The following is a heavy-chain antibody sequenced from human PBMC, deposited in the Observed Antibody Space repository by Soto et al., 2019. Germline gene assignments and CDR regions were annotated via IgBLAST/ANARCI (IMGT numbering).Heavy chain of an antibody. J-gene: IGHJ4*02. CDR1: GGSFSGYC. Sequence: SETRSLTCAVYGGSFSGYCWSWIRQPPGKGLEWIGEINHSGSTNYNPSLKSRVTISLDTSKSQVSLKLSSVTAADTAVYYCARLGAYCDSNYSRGRRSLVTVSS. CDR3: ARLGAYCDSNYS. D-gene: IGHD2-21*01. CDR2: INHSGST. V-gene: IGHV4-34*01.